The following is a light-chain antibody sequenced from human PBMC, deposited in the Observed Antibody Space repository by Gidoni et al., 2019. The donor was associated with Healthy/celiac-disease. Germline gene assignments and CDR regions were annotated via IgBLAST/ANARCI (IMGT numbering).Light chain of an antibody. J-gene: IGLJ2*01. CDR1: SSDVGSYNL. CDR3: CSYAGSSTYVL. Sequence: QSALTQPASVSGSPGQSNTISCTGTSSDVGSYNLVSWYQQHPCKAPKLMIYEVSKRPSGVSNRFSGSKSGNTASLTISGLQAEDEADYYCCSYAGSSTYVLFGGGTKLTVL. CDR2: EVS. V-gene: IGLV2-23*02.